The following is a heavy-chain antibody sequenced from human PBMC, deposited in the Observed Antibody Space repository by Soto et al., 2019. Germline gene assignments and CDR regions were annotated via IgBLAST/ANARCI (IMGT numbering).Heavy chain of an antibody. Sequence: PGGSLRLSCAASGFTFGSYGMHWVRQAPGKGLEWVAVIWYDGSNKYYADSVKGRFTISRDNSKNTLYLQMNSLRAEDTAVYYCARDYYDSSGYYYGESWFDPWGQGTLVTVST. CDR3: ARDYYDSSGYYYGESWFDP. CDR2: IWYDGSNK. J-gene: IGHJ5*02. D-gene: IGHD3-22*01. CDR1: GFTFGSYG. V-gene: IGHV3-33*01.